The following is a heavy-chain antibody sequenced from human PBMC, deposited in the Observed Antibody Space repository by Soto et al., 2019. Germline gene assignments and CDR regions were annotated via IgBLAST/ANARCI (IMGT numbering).Heavy chain of an antibody. CDR3: ARYSPPRYYGSENWFDP. J-gene: IGHJ5*02. D-gene: IGHD3-10*01. CDR2: IYHGGNH. Sequence: QLQLQESGSGLVKPSQTLSLTCAVSVGSISSGGYSLSWIRQPPGKGLEWIGYIYHGGNHYYNPSSKRRYTISGDRYKNHFSLQPSSVTAADTAVYYCARYSPPRYYGSENWFDPWGQGTLVTLCS. V-gene: IGHV4-30-2*01. CDR1: VGSISSGGYS.